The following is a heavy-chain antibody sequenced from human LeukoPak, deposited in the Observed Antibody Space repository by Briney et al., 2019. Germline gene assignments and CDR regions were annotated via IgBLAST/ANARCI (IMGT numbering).Heavy chain of an antibody. CDR3: ARQQLLSEILDY. CDR2: INHSGST. V-gene: IGHV4-34*01. J-gene: IGHJ4*02. Sequence: SETLSLTCAVYGGSFSGYYWGWIRQPPGKGLEWIGEINHSGSTNYNPSLKSRVTISVDTSKNQFSLKLSSVTAADTAVYYCARQQLLSEILDYWGQGTLVTVSS. D-gene: IGHD6-13*01. CDR1: GGSFSGYY.